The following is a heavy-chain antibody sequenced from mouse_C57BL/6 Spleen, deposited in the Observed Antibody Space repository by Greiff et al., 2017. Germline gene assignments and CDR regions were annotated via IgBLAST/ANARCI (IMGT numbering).Heavy chain of an antibody. V-gene: IGHV1-82*01. J-gene: IGHJ1*03. CDR3: ASPYYYGSRPDV. Sequence: VQLQQSGPELVKPGASVKISCKASGYAFSSSWMNWVKQRPGKGLEWIGRIYPGDGDTNYNGKFKGKATLTADKSSSTAYMQLSSLTSEDSAVYFCASPYYYGSRPDVWGTGTTVTVSS. CDR2: IYPGDGDT. D-gene: IGHD1-1*01. CDR1: GYAFSSSW.